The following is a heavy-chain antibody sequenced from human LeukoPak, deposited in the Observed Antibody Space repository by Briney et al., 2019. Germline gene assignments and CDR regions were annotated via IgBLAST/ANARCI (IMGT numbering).Heavy chain of an antibody. CDR2: INHSGST. V-gene: IGHV4-34*01. CDR3: ASYGGNSEGSDY. Sequence: SETLSLTCAVYGGSFSGYYWSWIRQPPGKGLEWIGEINHSGSTNYNPSLKSRVTLSVDTSKNQFSLKLSSVTAADTAVYYCASYGGNSEGSDYWGQGTLVTVSS. D-gene: IGHD4-23*01. CDR1: GGSFSGYY. J-gene: IGHJ4*02.